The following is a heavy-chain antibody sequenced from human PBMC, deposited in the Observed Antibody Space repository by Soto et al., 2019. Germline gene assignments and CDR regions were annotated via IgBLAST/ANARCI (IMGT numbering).Heavy chain of an antibody. Sequence: GGSLILSCVCSGIAFSNYAMSWVRQAPGKGLEWVSIVSASGRSRYHADSVKGRFTISRDNSKNTLYLHMTNLRAEDTAVYYCAKDGNWLDVYYDVWGQGTPVTVSS. CDR1: GIAFSNYA. J-gene: IGHJ4*02. D-gene: IGHD3-16*01. V-gene: IGHV3-23*01. CDR2: VSASGRSR. CDR3: AKDGNWLDVYYDV.